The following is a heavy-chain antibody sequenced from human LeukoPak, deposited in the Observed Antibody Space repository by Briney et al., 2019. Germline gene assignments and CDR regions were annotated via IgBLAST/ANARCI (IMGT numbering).Heavy chain of an antibody. CDR3: ARGGDSSGYYAEYFQH. D-gene: IGHD3-22*01. CDR1: GFTVSSNY. Sequence: GGSLRLSCAASGFTVSSNYMSWVRQAPGKGLEWVSVIYSGGSTYYADSVKGRFTISRDNSKNTLYLQMNSLRAEDTAVYYCARGGDSSGYYAEYFQHWGQGTLVTVSS. CDR2: IYSGGST. J-gene: IGHJ1*01. V-gene: IGHV3-66*01.